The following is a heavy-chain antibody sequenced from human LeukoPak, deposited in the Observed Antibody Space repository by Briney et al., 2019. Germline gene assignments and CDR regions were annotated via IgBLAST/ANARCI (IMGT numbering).Heavy chain of an antibody. V-gene: IGHV3-30*04. CDR2: ISYDGSNK. CDR3: ARVVGSYPNYYYYGMDA. J-gene: IGHJ6*02. Sequence: GGSLRLSCAASGFTFSSYAMHWVRQAPGKGLEGVAVISYDGSNKYYADSVKGRFTISRDNSKNTLYLQMNSLRAEDTAVYYCARVVGSYPNYYYYGMDAWGQGTTVTVSS. CDR1: GFTFSSYA. D-gene: IGHD1-26*01.